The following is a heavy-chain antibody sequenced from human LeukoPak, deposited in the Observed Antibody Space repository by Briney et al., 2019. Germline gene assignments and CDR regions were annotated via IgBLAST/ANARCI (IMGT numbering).Heavy chain of an antibody. J-gene: IGHJ4*02. Sequence: GGSLRLSCAASGFTFSNNYMTWVRQAPGKGLEWVSVIYSGGNAYYADSVKGRFTISRDNSENTLSLQMNSLRAEDTAVYFCARGLVGASGGGTFDYWGQGTLVAVSS. CDR2: IYSGGNA. CDR1: GFTFSNNY. D-gene: IGHD1-26*01. V-gene: IGHV3-53*01. CDR3: ARGLVGASGGGTFDY.